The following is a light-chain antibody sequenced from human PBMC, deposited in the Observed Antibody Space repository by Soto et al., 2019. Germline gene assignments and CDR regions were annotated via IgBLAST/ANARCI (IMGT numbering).Light chain of an antibody. CDR2: KAS. J-gene: IGKJ1*01. CDR1: QSISTW. CDR3: QQYNTYRRT. Sequence: DIQMTQSPSTLSASVGDRVTITCRASQSISTWLAWYQQKPGKAPNLLIYKASSLESGVPSRFSGSGSGTEFTLTISSLQPDDFATYLCQQYNTYRRTFGQGTKVEIK. V-gene: IGKV1-5*03.